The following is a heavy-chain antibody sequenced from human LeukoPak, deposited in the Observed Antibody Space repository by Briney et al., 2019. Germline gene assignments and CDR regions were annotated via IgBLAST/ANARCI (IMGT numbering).Heavy chain of an antibody. CDR1: GGSVCTSDYY. J-gene: IGHJ4*02. V-gene: IGHV4-39*07. Sequence: PSETLSLTCTVSGGSVCTSDYYWGWIRQSPVKGLEWIGGVFYTGKTNYNPSLRGRATISIDTSKNQFSLKLTYVTAADTAVYYCARVFDSWGQGTLVTVSS. CDR2: VFYTGKT. CDR3: ARVFDS.